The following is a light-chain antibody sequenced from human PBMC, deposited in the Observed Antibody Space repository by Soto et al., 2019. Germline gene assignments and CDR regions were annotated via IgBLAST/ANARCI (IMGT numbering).Light chain of an antibody. CDR2: VNS. CDR3: QSYDSSLSAPVV. J-gene: IGLJ2*01. Sequence: QSVLTQPPSVSGAPGQRVTISCTGSSSNLGAGFDVHWYQQLPGTAPKLLIYVNSKRPSGVPDRFSGSKSGTSASLAITGLRAEDEAVYYCQSYDSSLSAPVVLGGGTKVTVL. V-gene: IGLV1-40*01. CDR1: SSNLGAGFD.